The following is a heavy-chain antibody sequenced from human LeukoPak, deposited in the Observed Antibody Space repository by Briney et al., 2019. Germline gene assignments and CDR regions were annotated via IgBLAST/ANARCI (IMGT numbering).Heavy chain of an antibody. CDR2: IYTSGST. J-gene: IGHJ5*02. CDR3: ASGPKAYYDSSGKYNWFDP. D-gene: IGHD3-22*01. Sequence: SQTLSLTCTVSGGSISSGSYYWSWIRQPAGKGLEWVGRIYTSGSTNYNPSLKSRVTISVDTSKNQFSLKLSSVTAADTAVYYCASGPKAYYDSSGKYNWFDPWGQGTLVTVSS. V-gene: IGHV4-61*02. CDR1: GGSISSGSYY.